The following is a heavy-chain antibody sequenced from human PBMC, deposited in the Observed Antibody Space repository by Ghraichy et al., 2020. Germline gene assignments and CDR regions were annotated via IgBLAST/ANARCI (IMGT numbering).Heavy chain of an antibody. CDR2: FDPEDGET. V-gene: IGHV1-24*01. CDR3: ATDHLGYCSSTSCSYTDY. J-gene: IGHJ4*02. Sequence: ASVKVSCKVSGYTLTELSMHWVRQAPGKGLEWMGGFDPEDGETIYAQKFQGRVTMTEDTSTDTAYMELSSLRSEDTAVYYCATDHLGYCSSTSCSYTDYWGQGTLVTVSS. CDR1: GYTLTELS. D-gene: IGHD2-2*01.